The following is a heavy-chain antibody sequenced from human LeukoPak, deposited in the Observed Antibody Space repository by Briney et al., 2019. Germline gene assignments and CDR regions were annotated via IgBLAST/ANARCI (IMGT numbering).Heavy chain of an antibody. D-gene: IGHD3-16*02. J-gene: IGHJ6*03. CDR3: ARVGYDYVWGSYPDYMDV. CDR1: GFSFDEYA. V-gene: IGHV3-21*01. Sequence: GGSLRLSCAASGFSFDEYAMHWVRQVPGKGLEWVSSISSSSSYIYYADSVKGRFTISRDNAKNSLYLQMNSLRAEDTAVYYCARVGYDYVWGSYPDYMDVWGKGTTVTVSS. CDR2: ISSSSSYI.